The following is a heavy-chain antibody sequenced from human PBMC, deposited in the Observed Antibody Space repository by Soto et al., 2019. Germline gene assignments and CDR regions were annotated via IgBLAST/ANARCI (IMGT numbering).Heavy chain of an antibody. Sequence: GGSLRLSCAASGFTFSSYAMHWVRQAPGKGLEWVAAISYDGSNKYYADSVKGRFTISRDNSKNTLYLQMNSLRAEDTAVYYCARVRGSLNFDYWGQGTLVTVSS. J-gene: IGHJ4*02. D-gene: IGHD3-3*01. CDR2: ISYDGSNK. CDR3: ARVRGSLNFDY. V-gene: IGHV3-30-3*01. CDR1: GFTFSSYA.